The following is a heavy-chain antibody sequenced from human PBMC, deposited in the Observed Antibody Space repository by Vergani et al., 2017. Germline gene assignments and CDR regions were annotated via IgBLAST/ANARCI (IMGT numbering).Heavy chain of an antibody. CDR1: FDSIRNLS. D-gene: IGHD6-19*01. CDR3: ASDTHSGQRADG. V-gene: IGHV4-59*11. J-gene: IGHJ4*02. CDR2: IHYSENT. Sequence: QVQLQESGPGLVKSSETLSLTCSVSFDSIRNLSCNWIRQPPGKGLEWIGSIHYSENTNYNPSLKTRVTISVDTSKNQFSLTLTSVTAADTAVYYCASDTHSGQRADGWGQGILVTVTS.